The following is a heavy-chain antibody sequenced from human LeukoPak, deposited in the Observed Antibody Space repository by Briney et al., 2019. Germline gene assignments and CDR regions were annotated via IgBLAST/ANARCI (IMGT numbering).Heavy chain of an antibody. V-gene: IGHV3-30-3*02. Sequence: GGSLRLSCTTSGFDFSGYAMHWVRQAPGKGLQWVALIVYDESNEYYADSVKGRFTISRDNSKNMLYLQMNSLRAEDTAVYYCAKSIDRVWGSYRSPNYYYYGMDVWGQGTTVTVSS. CDR1: GFDFSGYA. CDR3: AKSIDRVWGSYRSPNYYYYGMDV. D-gene: IGHD3-16*02. J-gene: IGHJ6*02. CDR2: IVYDESNE.